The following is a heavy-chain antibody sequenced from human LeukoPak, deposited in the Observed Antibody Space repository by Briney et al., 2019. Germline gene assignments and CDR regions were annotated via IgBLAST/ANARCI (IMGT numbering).Heavy chain of an antibody. CDR1: GFTFSSYE. CDR2: IKQDGSEE. J-gene: IGHJ4*02. V-gene: IGHV3-7*01. D-gene: IGHD5-12*01. CDR3: ARGRYSGNDYYLDY. Sequence: GGSLRLSCAASGFTFSSYEMNWVRQAPGKGLEWVANIKQDGSEEYNVDCVKGRFTISRDNAKNSLYLQMNSLRAEDTAVYYCARGRYSGNDYYLDYWGQGTLVIVSS.